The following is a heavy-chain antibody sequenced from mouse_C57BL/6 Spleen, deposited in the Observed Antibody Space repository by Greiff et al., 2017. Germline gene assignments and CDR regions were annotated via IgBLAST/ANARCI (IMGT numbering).Heavy chain of an antibody. D-gene: IGHD1-1*01. CDR3: ARVSGSSPDD. V-gene: IGHV1-54*01. CDR1: GYAFTNYL. J-gene: IGHJ2*01. CDR2: INPGSGGT. Sequence: VQLQESGAELVRPGPSVKVSCKASGYAFTNYLIEWVKQRPGKGLEWLGVINPGSGGTSYNEKFKCQATLTANKSTSTAYMQLSSLTSEDSAVYFVARVSGSSPDDWGQGTTLTVSS.